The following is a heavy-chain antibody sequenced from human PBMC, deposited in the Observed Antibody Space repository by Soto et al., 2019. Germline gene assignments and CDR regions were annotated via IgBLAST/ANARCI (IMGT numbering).Heavy chain of an antibody. CDR1: GGSIDSYY. CDR2: VYYTGTT. CDR3: ARLGGYYQSLDT. Sequence: SETLCLTCTVSGGSIDSYYWTWIRQPPGKGLEWIGYVYYTGTTTYSPSLKSRVTISVDTSMNQISLKLSSVTAADTAFYYCARLGGYYQSLDTWGQGTLVTVSS. J-gene: IGHJ5*02. V-gene: IGHV4-59*08. D-gene: IGHD3-22*01.